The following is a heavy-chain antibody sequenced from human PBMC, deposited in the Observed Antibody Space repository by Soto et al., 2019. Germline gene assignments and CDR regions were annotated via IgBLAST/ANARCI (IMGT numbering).Heavy chain of an antibody. V-gene: IGHV4-31*03. J-gene: IGHJ5*02. CDR2: IYYSGST. CDR1: GGSISSGGYY. D-gene: IGHD2-8*01. CDR3: ARTLSDIVLMVSSWFDP. Sequence: SETLSLTCTVSGGSISSGGYYWSWIRQHPGKGLEWIGYIYYSGSTYYNPSLKSRVTISVDTSKNQFSLKLSSVTAADTAVYYCARTLSDIVLMVSSWFDPWGQGTLVTVSS.